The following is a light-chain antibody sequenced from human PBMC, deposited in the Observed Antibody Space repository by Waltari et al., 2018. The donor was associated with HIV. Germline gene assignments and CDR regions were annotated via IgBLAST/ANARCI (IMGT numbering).Light chain of an antibody. CDR3: QSYDSSLSGSDVV. Sequence: QSVVTQPPSVSGAPGQRVTISCTGSSSNIGAGYDVHWYQQLPGTAPKLRISGNSNRPAGVPDRVAGSRSGASASLASTGLQAEDEADYYCQSYDSSLSGSDVVFGGGTELTVL. V-gene: IGLV1-40*01. CDR1: SSNIGAGYD. J-gene: IGLJ2*01. CDR2: GNS.